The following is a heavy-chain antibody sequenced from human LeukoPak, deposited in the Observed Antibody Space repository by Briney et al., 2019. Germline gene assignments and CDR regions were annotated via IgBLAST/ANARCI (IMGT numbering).Heavy chain of an antibody. CDR2: ISWNSGSI. V-gene: IGHV3-9*01. CDR1: GFTFDDYA. CDR3: AALVDCGGDCPIRDFQH. J-gene: IGHJ1*01. Sequence: PGRSLRLSCAASGFTFDDYAMHWVRQAPGKGLEWVSGISWNSGSIGYADSVKGRFTISRDNAKNSLYLQMNSLRAEDTALYYRAALVDCGGDCPIRDFQHWGQGTLVTVSS. D-gene: IGHD2-21*02.